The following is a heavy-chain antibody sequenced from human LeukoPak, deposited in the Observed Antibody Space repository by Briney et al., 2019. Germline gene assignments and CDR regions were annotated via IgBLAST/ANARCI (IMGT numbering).Heavy chain of an antibody. CDR2: INPSGGST. CDR1: GYTFTGYY. D-gene: IGHD6-19*01. Sequence: ASVKVSCKASGYTFTGYYMHWVRQAPGQGLEWMGIINPSGGSTSYAQKFQGRVTMTRDTSTSTVYMELSSLRSEDTAVYYCARSFRAVAGTSPIRYWGQGTLVTVSS. V-gene: IGHV1-46*01. J-gene: IGHJ4*02. CDR3: ARSFRAVAGTSPIRY.